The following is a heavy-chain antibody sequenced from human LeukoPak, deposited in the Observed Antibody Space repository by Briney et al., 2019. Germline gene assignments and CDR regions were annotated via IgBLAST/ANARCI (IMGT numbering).Heavy chain of an antibody. CDR2: IKQDGSEK. D-gene: IGHD3-10*01. J-gene: IGHJ6*04. Sequence: GGSLRLSCAASGFTFSSYWMSWARQAPGKGLEWVANIKQDGSEKYYVDSVKGRFTISRDNAKNSLYLQMNSLRAEDTAVYYCARDYYGSGSYYLYYYYGMDVWGKGTTVTVSS. V-gene: IGHV3-7*03. CDR3: ARDYYGSGSYYLYYYYGMDV. CDR1: GFTFSSYW.